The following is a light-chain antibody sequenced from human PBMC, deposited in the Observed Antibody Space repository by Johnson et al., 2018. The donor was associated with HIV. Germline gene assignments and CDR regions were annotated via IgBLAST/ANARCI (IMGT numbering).Light chain of an antibody. CDR2: DNN. CDR3: GTWDSSLSAYV. J-gene: IGLJ1*01. V-gene: IGLV1-51*01. CDR1: SSNIGNSY. Sequence: QPVLTQPPSVSAAPGQKVTISCSGSSSNIGNSYVSWYQQLPGTAPKLLIYDNNKRPSGIPDRFSGSKSGTSATLGITGLPTGDEADYYCGTWDSSLSAYVFGTGTKVTVL.